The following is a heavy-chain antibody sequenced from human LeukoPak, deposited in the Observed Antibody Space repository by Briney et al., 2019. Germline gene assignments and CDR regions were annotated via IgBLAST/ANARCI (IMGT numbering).Heavy chain of an antibody. CDR3: TTDSSRGYSYGLGFDY. D-gene: IGHD5-18*01. CDR2: IKSKTDGGTT. Sequence: GGSLRLSCAASGFTFSNAWMSWVRQAPGKRLEWVGRIKSKTDGGTTDYAAPVKGRFTISRDDSKNTLYLQMNSLKTEDTAVYYCTTDSSRGYSYGLGFDYWGQGTLVTVSS. CDR1: GFTFSNAW. V-gene: IGHV3-15*01. J-gene: IGHJ4*02.